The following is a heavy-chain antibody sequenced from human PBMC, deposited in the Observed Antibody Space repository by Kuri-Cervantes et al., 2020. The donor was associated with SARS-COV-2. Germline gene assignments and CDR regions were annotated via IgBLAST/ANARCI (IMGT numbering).Heavy chain of an antibody. Sequence: SVNVSCKASGGTFSSYAISWVRQAPGQGLEWMGGIIPIFGTANYAQKFQGRVTITADESTSPAYMELSSLSSEDTAVYYCAGGTGGIAARQLNWYFDLWGRGTMVTVSS. CDR1: GGTFSSYA. J-gene: IGHJ2*01. CDR2: IIPIFGTA. D-gene: IGHD6-6*01. V-gene: IGHV1-69*13. CDR3: AGGTGGIAARQLNWYFDL.